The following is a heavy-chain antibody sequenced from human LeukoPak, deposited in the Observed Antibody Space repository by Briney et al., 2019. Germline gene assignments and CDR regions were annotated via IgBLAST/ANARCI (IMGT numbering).Heavy chain of an antibody. CDR2: ISSSSSYI. J-gene: IGHJ4*02. V-gene: IGHV3-21*01. CDR1: GFTFSSYS. CDR3: ARLAGYSSSLENDY. Sequence: KPGGSLRLSCAASGFTFSSYSMNWVRQAPGKGLEWVSSISSSSSYIYYADSVKGRFTISRDNAKNSLYLQMNSPRAEDTAVYYCARLAGYSSSLENDYWGQGTLVTVSS. D-gene: IGHD6-13*01.